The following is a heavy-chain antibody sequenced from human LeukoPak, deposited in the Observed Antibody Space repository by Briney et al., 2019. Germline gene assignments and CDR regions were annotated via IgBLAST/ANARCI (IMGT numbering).Heavy chain of an antibody. CDR3: AREPTSGSCYFDY. V-gene: IGHV1-46*01. J-gene: IGHJ4*02. D-gene: IGHD1-26*01. CDR1: GYTFITSY. Sequence: VASVKVSCKTSGYTFITSYTHWVRQAPGQGLEWMGMINPIDGNTNRPQKFRGRLTVTRDTSTSTVYMESSSLTSEDTAVYFCAREPTSGSCYFDYWGQGTLVTVSS. CDR2: INPIDGNT.